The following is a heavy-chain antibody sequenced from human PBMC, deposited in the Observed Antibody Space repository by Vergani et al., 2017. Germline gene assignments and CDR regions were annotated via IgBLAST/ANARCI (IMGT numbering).Heavy chain of an antibody. V-gene: IGHV3-23*01. CDR1: GFTFSSYA. Sequence: EVQLLESGGGLVQPGGSLRLSCAASGFTFSSYAMSWVRQAPGKGLEWVSAISGSGGSTYYADSVKGRFTISRDNSKNTLYLQMNSLRAEDTAVYYCAKDRGLLNWPLWKDAFDIWGQGTMVTVSS. J-gene: IGHJ3*02. D-gene: IGHD1-26*01. CDR2: ISGSGGST. CDR3: AKDRGLLNWPLWKDAFDI.